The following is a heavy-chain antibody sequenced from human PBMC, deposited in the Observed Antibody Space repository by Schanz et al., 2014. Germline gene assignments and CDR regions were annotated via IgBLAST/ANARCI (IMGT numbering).Heavy chain of an antibody. J-gene: IGHJ5*02. CDR2: INPNTGGT. CDR3: ARGRGCTGGSCYSWFDL. CDR1: GGTFSRLT. Sequence: QVQLVQSGADVKKPGSSVRVSCKASGGTFSRLTFSWVRQAPGQGLEWMGWINPNTGGTNFAQKFQGWVTVTRNTSISTAYMELSSLRSEDTAVYYCARGRGCTGGSCYSWFDLWGQGTLVTVTS. V-gene: IGHV1-2*04. D-gene: IGHD2-15*01.